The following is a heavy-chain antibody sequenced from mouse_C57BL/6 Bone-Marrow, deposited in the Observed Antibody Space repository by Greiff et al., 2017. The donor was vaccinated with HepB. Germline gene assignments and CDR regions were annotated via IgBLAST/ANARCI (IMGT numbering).Heavy chain of an antibody. CDR1: GYSITSGYY. Sequence: ESGPGLVKPSQSLSLTCSVTGYSITSGYYWNWIRQFPGNKLEWMGYISYDGSNNYNPSLKNRISITRDTSKNQFFLKLNSVTTEDTATYYCARESYYGTMDYWGQGTSVTVSS. V-gene: IGHV3-6*01. CDR2: ISYDGSN. J-gene: IGHJ4*01. D-gene: IGHD1-1*01. CDR3: ARESYYGTMDY.